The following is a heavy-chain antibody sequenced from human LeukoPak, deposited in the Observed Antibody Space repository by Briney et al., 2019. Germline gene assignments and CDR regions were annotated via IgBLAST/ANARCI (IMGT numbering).Heavy chain of an antibody. CDR1: GFTISSSH. Sequence: GGSLRLSCAASGFTISSSHMTWVRQAPGKGLECVSLIYSGGSTYYSDSVKGRFTISRDNSKNTLYLHMNSLRAEDTAVYYCARGQSYYPYWGQGTLVTVSS. J-gene: IGHJ4*02. D-gene: IGHD1-26*01. CDR2: IYSGGST. V-gene: IGHV3-66*01. CDR3: ARGQSYYPY.